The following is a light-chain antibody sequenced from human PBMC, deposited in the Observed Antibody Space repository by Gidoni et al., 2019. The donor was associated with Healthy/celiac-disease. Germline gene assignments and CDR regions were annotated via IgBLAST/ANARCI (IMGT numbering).Light chain of an antibody. CDR3: QQYGSSPGIT. CDR2: GAS. J-gene: IGKJ3*01. CDR1: QSVSSSY. Sequence: LTQSPGTLSLSPGERATLSCRASQSVSSSYLAWYQQKPGQAHRLLIYGASSRATGIPDRFSGSGSGTDFTLTISRLEPEDFAVYYCQQYGSSPGITFGPGTKVDIK. V-gene: IGKV3-20*01.